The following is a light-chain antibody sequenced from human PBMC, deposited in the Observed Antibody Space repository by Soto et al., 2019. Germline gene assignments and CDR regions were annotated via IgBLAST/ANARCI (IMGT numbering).Light chain of an antibody. CDR3: CSYAGSNYV. J-gene: IGLJ1*01. CDR2: EVS. Sequence: QSALTQPASVSGSPGQSITISCTGTSSDVGNYNLVSWYQHHPGKAPKLMIYEVSKRPSGVSNRFSGSKSGDTASLTISGLQAEDEADYYCCSYAGSNYVFGTWTKVTVL. V-gene: IGLV2-23*02. CDR1: SSDVGNYNL.